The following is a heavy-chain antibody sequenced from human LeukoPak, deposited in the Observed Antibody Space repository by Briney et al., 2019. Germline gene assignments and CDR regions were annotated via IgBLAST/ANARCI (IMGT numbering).Heavy chain of an antibody. V-gene: IGHV4-4*07. CDR1: GGSISSYY. Sequence: SETLSLTCTVSGGSISSYYWSWIRQPAGKGLEWIGRIYTSGSTNYNPSLKSRVTMSVDTSKNQFSLKLSSVTAADTAVYYCARGGFPRTGGYFQHWGQGTLVTVSS. CDR2: IYTSGST. J-gene: IGHJ1*01. CDR3: ARGGFPRTGGYFQH. D-gene: IGHD1-26*01.